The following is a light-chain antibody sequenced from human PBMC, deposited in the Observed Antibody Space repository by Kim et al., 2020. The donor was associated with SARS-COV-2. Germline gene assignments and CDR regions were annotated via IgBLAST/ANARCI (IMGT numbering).Light chain of an antibody. V-gene: IGLV4-69*01. CDR2: VNSDGSH. CDR3: QTWGPGIRV. Sequence: ATLTPTVTLSNGHYNYTIAWHQQQPGKGPRYLMKVNSDGSHSKGDGIPDRFSGSSSGAERYLTISSLQSDDEADYYCQTWGPGIRVFGGGTKVTVL. J-gene: IGLJ3*02. CDR1: NGHYNYT.